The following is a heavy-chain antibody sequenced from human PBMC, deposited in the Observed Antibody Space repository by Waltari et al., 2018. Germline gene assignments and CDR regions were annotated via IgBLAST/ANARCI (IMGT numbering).Heavy chain of an antibody. CDR1: VGSISSFH. D-gene: IGHD3-10*01. CDR3: ARGSNYGSGSYIGSFDF. Sequence: QVQLQESGPGLVKPSETLSLTCNVSVGSISSFHWSWIRQSAGKGLEWIGRIYSSGSTNYNPSLKSRVTMSVDTSKNQCSLRLTSMTAADTAVYYCARGSNYGSGSYIGSFDFWGQGTPVSVSS. CDR2: IYSSGST. J-gene: IGHJ4*02. V-gene: IGHV4-4*07.